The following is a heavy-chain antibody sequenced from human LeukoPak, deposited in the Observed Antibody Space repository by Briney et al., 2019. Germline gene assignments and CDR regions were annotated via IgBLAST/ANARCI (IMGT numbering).Heavy chain of an antibody. J-gene: IGHJ4*02. CDR3: SREVGIVVVPAALPPDY. Sequence: PGGSLRLSCAASGFTFSSYSMNWVRQAPGKGLEWVSSINSSSSSIYYADSVKGRFTTSRDNAKNSLYLQMNSLTAEDTAVYYCSREVGIVVVPAALPPDYWGQGTLVTVSS. CDR1: GFTFSSYS. V-gene: IGHV3-21*01. D-gene: IGHD2-2*03. CDR2: INSSSSSI.